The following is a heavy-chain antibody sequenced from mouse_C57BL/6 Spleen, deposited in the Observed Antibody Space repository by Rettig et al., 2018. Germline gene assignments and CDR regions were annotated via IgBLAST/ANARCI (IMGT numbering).Heavy chain of an antibody. J-gene: IGHJ1*03. V-gene: IGHV5-16*01. CDR3: ARSHGYYGFYWYFDV. Sequence: RFIISRDNAKNILYLQMSSLKSEDTATYYCARSHGYYGFYWYFDVWGTGTTVTVSS. D-gene: IGHD2-3*01.